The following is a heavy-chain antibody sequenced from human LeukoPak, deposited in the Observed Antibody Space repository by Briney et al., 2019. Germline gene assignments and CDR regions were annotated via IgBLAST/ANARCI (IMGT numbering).Heavy chain of an antibody. CDR3: ARDHRCSRYDGGCDQWYFDL. D-gene: IGHD5-12*01. J-gene: IGHJ2*01. CDR1: GGSVSGYY. V-gene: IGHV4-59*02. Sequence: PSETLSLTCTVSGGSVSGYYWSWLRQSPGKGLEWIGYIYHSGFTDYNPSLRSRLSISVDTSRNQFSLKLTSATAADTAMYYCARDHRCSRYDGGCDQWYFDLWGRGTLVTLSS. CDR2: IYHSGFT.